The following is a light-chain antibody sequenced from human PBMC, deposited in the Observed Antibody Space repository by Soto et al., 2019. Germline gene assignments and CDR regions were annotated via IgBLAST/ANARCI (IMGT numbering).Light chain of an antibody. J-gene: IGLJ1*01. CDR1: SSDVGGYNY. CDR2: DVS. CDR3: SSYTSSSLHV. Sequence: QSALTKPASVSGSPGQSITISCTGTSSDVGGYNYVSWYQQHPGKAPKLMIYDVSNRPSGVSNRFSGSKSGNTASLTISGLQAEDEADYYCSSYTSSSLHVFGTGTKVPVL. V-gene: IGLV2-14*03.